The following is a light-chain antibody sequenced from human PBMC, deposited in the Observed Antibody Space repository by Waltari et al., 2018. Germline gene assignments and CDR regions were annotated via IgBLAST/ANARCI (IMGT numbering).Light chain of an antibody. CDR3: QEYNNWPPWT. CDR2: SAS. V-gene: IGKV3-15*01. Sequence: IVLTQFPATLSVSPGERATLSCRASQNLASHLAWYQHKPGQAPRLLIHSASTRDTGVPARFSGTGSGTEFTLTISSMQSEDFAVYYCQEYNNWPPWTFGQGTKVEIK. CDR1: QNLASH. J-gene: IGKJ1*01.